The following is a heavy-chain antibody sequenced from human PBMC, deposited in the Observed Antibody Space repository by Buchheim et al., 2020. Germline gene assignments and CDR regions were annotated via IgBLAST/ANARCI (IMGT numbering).Heavy chain of an antibody. V-gene: IGHV3-30-3*01. D-gene: IGHD1-1*01. Sequence: QVQLVESGGGVVQPGRSLRLSCAASGFTFSSYAMHWVRQAPGKGLEWVAVISYDGSNKYYADSVKGRFTISRDNSKNTLYPQMNSLRAEDTAVYYCAIETGTKGYWGQGTL. CDR1: GFTFSSYA. CDR3: AIETGTKGY. J-gene: IGHJ4*02. CDR2: ISYDGSNK.